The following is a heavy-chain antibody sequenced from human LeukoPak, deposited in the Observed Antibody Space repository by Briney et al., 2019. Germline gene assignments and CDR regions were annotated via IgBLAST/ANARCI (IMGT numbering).Heavy chain of an antibody. J-gene: IGHJ3*02. CDR3: VREGPRGLAFDI. D-gene: IGHD3/OR15-3a*01. CDR2: ISGSGGST. V-gene: IGHV3-23*01. CDR1: GFTFRSHD. Sequence: GGSLRLSCAASGFTFRSHDMSWVRQAPGKGLEWVSGISGSGGSTFYADSMKGRFTISRDNSKNTLYLQMNGLRVEDTAVYYCVREGPRGLAFDIWGQGTMVTVSS.